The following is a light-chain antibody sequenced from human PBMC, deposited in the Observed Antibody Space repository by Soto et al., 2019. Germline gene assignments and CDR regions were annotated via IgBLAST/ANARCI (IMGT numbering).Light chain of an antibody. CDR3: QQYGISPFT. CDR1: QSVSSH. V-gene: IGKV3-15*01. Sequence: EIVITHSPATLSFSPVEGATVSCRASQSVSSHLAWYQHKPGQAPRLLFYDASTRATGIPARFSGGGSETDFTLTISRLESEDSAVYYCQQYGISPFTFGGGTKVDIK. CDR2: DAS. J-gene: IGKJ4*01.